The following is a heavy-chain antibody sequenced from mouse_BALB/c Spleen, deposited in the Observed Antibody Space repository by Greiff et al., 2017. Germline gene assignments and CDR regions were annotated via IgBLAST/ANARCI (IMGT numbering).Heavy chain of an antibody. CDR1: GYTFTSYT. J-gene: IGHJ2*01. CDR2: INPSSGYT. D-gene: IGHD6-2*01. CDR3: ARSLRYYFDY. Sequence: QVQLQQSAAELARPGASVKMSCKASGYTFTSYTMHWVKQRPGQGLEWIGYINPSSGYTEYNQKFKDKTTLTADKSSSTAYMQLSSLTSEDSAVYYCARSLRYYFDYWGQGTTLTVAS. V-gene: IGHV1-4*02.